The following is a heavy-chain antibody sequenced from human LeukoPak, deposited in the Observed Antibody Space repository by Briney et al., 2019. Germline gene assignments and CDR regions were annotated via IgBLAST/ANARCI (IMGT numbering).Heavy chain of an antibody. CDR2: INPHTGAA. J-gene: IGHJ4*02. D-gene: IGHD3-3*01. CDR1: GYTFIENY. CDR3: ARGKSGYSP. Sequence: ASVTVSCKVSGYTFIENYLHWVRQAPGQGLEWMGLINPHTGAANYSHKFQGRVTMTRDTSISTAYMHLTRLKFDDTAIYYCARGKSGYSPWGQGTPVTVSS. V-gene: IGHV1-2*02.